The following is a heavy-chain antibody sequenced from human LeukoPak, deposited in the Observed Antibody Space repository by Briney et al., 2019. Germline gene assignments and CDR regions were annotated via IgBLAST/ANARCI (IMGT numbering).Heavy chain of an antibody. J-gene: IGHJ4*02. V-gene: IGHV5-10-1*01. Sequence: GASLKISCKTSGYSFITYWINWVRPPPGKGLEWMVRIDPTDSDTNDSPSYQGHVTLSADKSTTTVYLEFRSLKASDTAMYYCARPGDGGYVYFDSWGQGTPVTVSS. D-gene: IGHD5-12*01. CDR1: GYSFITYW. CDR3: ARPGDGGYVYFDS. CDR2: IDPTDSDT.